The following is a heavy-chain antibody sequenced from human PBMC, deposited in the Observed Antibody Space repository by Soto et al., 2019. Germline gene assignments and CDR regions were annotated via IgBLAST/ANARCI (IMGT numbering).Heavy chain of an antibody. CDR1: GFTFNSHP. J-gene: IGHJ4*02. Sequence: GGSLSLSSGASGFTFNSHPLHWVRQAPGKGLEWVAVISHDGNNKYYADSVKGRFTISRDNSMNMLYLQMHGLRTEDTAIFYCARASGHIYATLHGPFDHWGQGALVTVSS. V-gene: IGHV3-30-3*01. D-gene: IGHD2-8*01. CDR2: ISHDGNNK. CDR3: ARASGHIYATLHGPFDH.